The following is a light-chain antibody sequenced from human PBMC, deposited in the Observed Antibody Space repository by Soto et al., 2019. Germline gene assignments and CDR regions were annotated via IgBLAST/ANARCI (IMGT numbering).Light chain of an antibody. Sequence: EIVMTQSPVTLSVSPGERATLSCSASQSVSSNLAWYQQTPGQAPSLLIYGAFTRATGVPARFSGTGSGTEFTLTISSLQSEDFALYYCQQYNDWPLTFGQGTKVDIK. J-gene: IGKJ1*01. V-gene: IGKV3-15*01. CDR1: QSVSSN. CDR2: GAF. CDR3: QQYNDWPLT.